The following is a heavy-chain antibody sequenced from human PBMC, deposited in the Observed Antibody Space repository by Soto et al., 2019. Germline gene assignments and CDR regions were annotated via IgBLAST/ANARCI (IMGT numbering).Heavy chain of an antibody. CDR2: IYYSGST. J-gene: IGHJ3*02. V-gene: IGHV4-31*03. CDR1: GGSISSGGYY. Sequence: PSETLSLTCTVSGGSISSGGYYWSWIRQHPGKGLEWIGYIYYSGSTYYNPSLKSRVTISVDTSKNQFSLRLSSVTAADTAVYYCARLRRDGQTGYAFDIWGQGTMVTVS. D-gene: IGHD7-27*01. CDR3: ARLRRDGQTGYAFDI.